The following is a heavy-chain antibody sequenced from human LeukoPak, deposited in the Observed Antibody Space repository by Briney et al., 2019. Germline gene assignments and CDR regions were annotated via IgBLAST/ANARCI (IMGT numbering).Heavy chain of an antibody. Sequence: SETLSLTCSVSGYNFTSGHYWGWIRQPPGKGLEWITNIYHTGSAHYNPSLKSRVTISVDTSKNQFSLKLSSVTAADTAVYYCARYCTSTTCILRGFDYWGQGTLVTVSS. CDR1: GYNFTSGHY. V-gene: IGHV4-38-2*01. CDR2: IYHTGSA. J-gene: IGHJ4*02. D-gene: IGHD2-2*01. CDR3: ARYCTSTTCILRGFDY.